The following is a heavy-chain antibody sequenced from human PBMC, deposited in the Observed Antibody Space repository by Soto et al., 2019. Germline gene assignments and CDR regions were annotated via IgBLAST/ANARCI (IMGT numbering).Heavy chain of an antibody. V-gene: IGHV3-73*01. Sequence: GGSLRLSCAASGFTFSDTAIHWVRQASGKGLGWVGRTRGKTNAYATAYGESVQGRFTSSRDNSKNTTDLQMSSLKTEDTAVYYCTRPGYGDFAGYGFLGVDVWGQGTAVTVSS. J-gene: IGHJ6*02. CDR2: TRGKTNAYAT. D-gene: IGHD4-17*01. CDR1: GFTFSDTA. CDR3: TRPGYGDFAGYGFLGVDV.